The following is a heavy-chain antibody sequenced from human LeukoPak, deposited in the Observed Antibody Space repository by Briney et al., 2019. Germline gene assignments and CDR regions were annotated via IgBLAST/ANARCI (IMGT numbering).Heavy chain of an antibody. D-gene: IGHD3-3*01. CDR3: AKKSLWSGPFDY. CDR2: ISGSGSST. CDR1: GFTFSSSA. J-gene: IGHJ4*02. Sequence: GGSLRLSCAASGFTFSSSAMSWVRQAPGKGPEWVSSISGSGSSTSYADSVKGRFTIARDNPKNTLYLQMNSLGAEDTAVYFCAKKSLWSGPFDYWGQGTLVTVFS. V-gene: IGHV3-23*01.